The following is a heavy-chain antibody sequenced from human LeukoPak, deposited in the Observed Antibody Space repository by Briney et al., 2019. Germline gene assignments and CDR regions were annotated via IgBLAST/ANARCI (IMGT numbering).Heavy chain of an antibody. V-gene: IGHV1-2*06. D-gene: IGHD2-8*01. Sequence: ASVKVSCKASGYTFTGYYMHWVRQAPGQGLEWMGRINPNSGGTNYAQKFQGRATMTRDTSISTAYMELSRLRSDDTAVYYCARDRGEYAVFNWFDPWGQGTLVTVSS. CDR2: INPNSGGT. J-gene: IGHJ5*02. CDR1: GYTFTGYY. CDR3: ARDRGEYAVFNWFDP.